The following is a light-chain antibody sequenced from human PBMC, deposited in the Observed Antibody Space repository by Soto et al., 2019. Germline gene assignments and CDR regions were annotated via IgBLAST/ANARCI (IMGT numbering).Light chain of an antibody. J-gene: IGKJ1*01. CDR1: QTVSSN. V-gene: IGKV3-15*01. Sequence: EIVMTQSPATLSVSPGERATLSCRASQTVSSNLAWYQQKPGQAPWLLIFGASTRATGIPARFSGSGSGTEFTLTIDSLQSEDFAVYYCQQYNNWPPWTFGQGTTVEI. CDR3: QQYNNWPPWT. CDR2: GAS.